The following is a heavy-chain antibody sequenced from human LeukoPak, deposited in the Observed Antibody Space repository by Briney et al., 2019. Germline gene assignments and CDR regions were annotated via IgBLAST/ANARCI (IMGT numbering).Heavy chain of an antibody. D-gene: IGHD3-22*01. CDR3: ASVGSDYYDSSGYYAIDY. V-gene: IGHV4-31*03. J-gene: IGHJ4*02. Sequence: SETLSLTCTVSGRSISSGGYYWSWIRQHPGKGLEWIGYIYYSGSTYYNPSLKSRVTISVDTSKNQFSLKLSSVTAADTAVYYCASVGSDYYDSSGYYAIDYWGQGTLVTVSS. CDR1: GRSISSGGYY. CDR2: IYYSGST.